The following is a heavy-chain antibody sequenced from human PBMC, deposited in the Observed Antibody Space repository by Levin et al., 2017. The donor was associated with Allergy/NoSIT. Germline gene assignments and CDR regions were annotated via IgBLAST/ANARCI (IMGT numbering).Heavy chain of an antibody. J-gene: IGHJ5*02. CDR1: GGSFSGYY. V-gene: IGHV4-34*01. D-gene: IGHD6-13*01. CDR2: INHSGST. Sequence: PSETLSLTCAVYGGSFSGYYWSWIRQPPGKGLEWIGEINHSGSTNYNPSLKSRVTISVDTSKNQFSLKLSSVTAADTAVYYCARGRRQQLVRSNWFDPWGQGTLVTVSS. CDR3: ARGRRQQLVRSNWFDP.